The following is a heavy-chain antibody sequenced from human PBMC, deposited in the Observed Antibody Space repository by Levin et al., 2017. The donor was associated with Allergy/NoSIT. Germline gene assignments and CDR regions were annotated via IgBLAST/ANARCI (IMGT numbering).Heavy chain of an antibody. CDR3: ARDRFPYCGGDCYSDY. D-gene: IGHD2-21*02. CDR1: GFTFSSYS. CDR2: ISSSSSYI. Sequence: GGSLRLSCAASGFTFSSYSMNWVRQAPGKGLEWVSSISSSSSYIYYADSVKGRFTISRDNAKNSLYLQMNSLRAEDTAVYYCARDRFPYCGGDCYSDYWGQGTLVTVSS. J-gene: IGHJ4*02. V-gene: IGHV3-21*01.